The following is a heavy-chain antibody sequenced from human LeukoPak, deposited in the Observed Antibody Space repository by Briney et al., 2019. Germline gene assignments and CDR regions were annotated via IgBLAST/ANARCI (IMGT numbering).Heavy chain of an antibody. CDR1: GGSVSSGSYY. J-gene: IGHJ3*01. CDR3: ARVPGGGTAAN. CDR2: IYYSGST. D-gene: IGHD1-7*01. V-gene: IGHV4-61*01. Sequence: SETLSLTCTVSGGSVSSGSYYWSWIRQPPGKGLEWIGYIYYSGSTNYNPSLKSRVTISVDMSKNQFSLRLSSVTTADTAVYYCARVPGGGTAANWGQGTMVTVSS.